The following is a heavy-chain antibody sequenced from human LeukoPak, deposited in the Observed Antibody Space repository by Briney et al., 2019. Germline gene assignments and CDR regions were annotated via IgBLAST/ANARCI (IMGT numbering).Heavy chain of an antibody. CDR3: ARDRSGLNYFAY. Sequence: PSETLSLTCAVSGYSISSGYYWSWIRQPPGKGLEWIGYIYYSGSTNYNPSLKSRVTISVDTSKNQFSLKLSSVTAADTAVYYCARDRSGLNYFAYWGQGTLVTVSS. D-gene: IGHD6-19*01. V-gene: IGHV4-61*01. CDR2: IYYSGST. J-gene: IGHJ4*02. CDR1: GYSISSGYY.